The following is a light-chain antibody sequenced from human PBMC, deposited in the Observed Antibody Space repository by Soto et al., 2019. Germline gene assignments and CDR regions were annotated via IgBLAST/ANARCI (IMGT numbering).Light chain of an antibody. CDR1: QSVLYNSNNYNY. CDR2: WAS. V-gene: IGKV4-1*01. Sequence: DIVMTQSPDSLAVSLGERASINCKSSQSVLYNSNNYNYLAWYQQKPGQPPKLLIYWASTRESGVPDRFSGSGSGTDFTRTISSVQAEDVAVYYCQQYYLIPHTFGQGTKLEIK. CDR3: QQYYLIPHT. J-gene: IGKJ2*01.